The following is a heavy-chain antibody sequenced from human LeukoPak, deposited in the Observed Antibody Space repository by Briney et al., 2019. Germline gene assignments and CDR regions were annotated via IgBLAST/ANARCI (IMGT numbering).Heavy chain of an antibody. Sequence: PSETLSLTCTVTGGSISSSSYYWGWIRQPPGKGLEWIGSIYYSGSTYYNPSLKSRVTISVDTSKNQFSLKLSSVTAADTAVYYCAGRYSNYERFDYWGQGTLVTVSS. CDR1: GGSISSSSYY. CDR3: AGRYSNYERFDY. J-gene: IGHJ4*02. CDR2: IYYSGST. D-gene: IGHD4-11*01. V-gene: IGHV4-39*07.